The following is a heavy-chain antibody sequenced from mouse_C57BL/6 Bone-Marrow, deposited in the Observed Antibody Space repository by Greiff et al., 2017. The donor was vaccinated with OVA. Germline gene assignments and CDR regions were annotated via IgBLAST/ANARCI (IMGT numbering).Heavy chain of an antibody. CDR2: ISDGGSYT. Sequence: EVQVVESGGGLVKPGGSLKLSCAASGFTFSSYAMSWVRQTPEKRLEWVATISDGGSYTYYPDNVKGRFTISRDNAKNNLYLQMSHLKSEDTAMYYCARGSNHYFDYWGQGTTLTVSS. CDR3: ARGSNHYFDY. CDR1: GFTFSSYA. V-gene: IGHV5-4*01. D-gene: IGHD2-5*01. J-gene: IGHJ2*01.